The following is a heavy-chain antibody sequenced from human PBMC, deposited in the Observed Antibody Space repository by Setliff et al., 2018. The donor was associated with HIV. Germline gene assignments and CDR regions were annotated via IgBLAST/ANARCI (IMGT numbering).Heavy chain of an antibody. Sequence: GGSLRLSCAASGFTFNKYAMGWVRQAPGKGLEWASITSGTGGSPFYADSVKGRLTISRDNSKNTLYLQMNSLRAEDTAVYYCVRGLAAAGGYAMDVWGQGTTVTVSS. CDR2: TSGTGGSP. CDR1: GFTFNKYA. V-gene: IGHV3-23*01. CDR3: VRGLAAAGGYAMDV. J-gene: IGHJ6*02. D-gene: IGHD6-13*01.